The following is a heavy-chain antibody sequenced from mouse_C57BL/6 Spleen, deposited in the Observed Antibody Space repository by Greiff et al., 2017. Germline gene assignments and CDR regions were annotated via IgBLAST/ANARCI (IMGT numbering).Heavy chain of an antibody. V-gene: IGHV1-55*01. D-gene: IGHD2-1*01. CDR1: GYTFTSYW. CDR3: AREGFYYGPDY. Sequence: VQLQQPGAELVKPGASVKMSCKASGYTFTSYWITWVKQRPGQGLEWIGDIYPGSGSTNYNEKFKSKATLTVDTSASTAYMQLSSLTSEDSAVYYCAREGFYYGPDYWGQGTTLTVSS. J-gene: IGHJ2*01. CDR2: IYPGSGST.